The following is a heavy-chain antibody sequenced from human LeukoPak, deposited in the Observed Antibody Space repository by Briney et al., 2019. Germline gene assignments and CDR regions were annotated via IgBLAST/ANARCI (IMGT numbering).Heavy chain of an antibody. CDR3: ASRYDYVWGSYRWGPFDP. CDR2: MNPSSGNT. J-gene: IGHJ5*02. D-gene: IGHD3-16*02. V-gene: IGHV1-8*02. CDR1: GYTFINND. Sequence: ASVKVSCKASGYTFINNDINWVRQATGQGLEWMGWMNPSSGNTGYAQKFQGRVLITSNTSISTASMELSSLRSEDTAVYYCASRYDYVWGSYRWGPFDPWGQGTLVTVSS.